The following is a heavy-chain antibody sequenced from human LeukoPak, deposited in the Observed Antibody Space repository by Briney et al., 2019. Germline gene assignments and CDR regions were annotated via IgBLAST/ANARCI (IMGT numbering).Heavy chain of an antibody. V-gene: IGHV7-4-1*02. J-gene: IGHJ3*01. D-gene: IGHD4-17*01. CDR3: ATDHGDYASNAFDL. CDR2: IHTNTGNP. Sequence: ASVKVSCTASGYSFTGHYMHWVRQAPGQGLEWMGWIHTNTGNPTYAQGFTGRFVFSLDTSVSTAYLQISSLKAEDSAIYYCATDHGDYASNAFDLWGQGTMVTVSS. CDR1: GYSFTGHY.